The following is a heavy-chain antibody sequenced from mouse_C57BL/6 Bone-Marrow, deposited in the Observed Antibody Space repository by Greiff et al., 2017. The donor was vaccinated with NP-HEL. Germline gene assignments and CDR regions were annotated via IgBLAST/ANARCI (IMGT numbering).Heavy chain of an antibody. CDR1: GFSFNTYA. CDR2: IRSKSNNYAT. CDR3: VRLTGTGDRYFDV. Sequence: DVQLVESGGGLVQPKGSLKLSCAASGFSFNTYAMNWVRQAPGTGLEWDARIRSKSNNYATYYADSVKDRFTISRDDSESMLYLQMNNLKTEDTAMYYCVRLTGTGDRYFDVWGTGTTVTVSS. V-gene: IGHV10-1*01. D-gene: IGHD4-1*01. J-gene: IGHJ1*03.